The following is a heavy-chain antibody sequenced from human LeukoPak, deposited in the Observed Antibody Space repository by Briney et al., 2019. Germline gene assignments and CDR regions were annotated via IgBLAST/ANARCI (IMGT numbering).Heavy chain of an antibody. J-gene: IGHJ4*02. CDR2: INSDGSST. CDR1: GFTFSNFW. CDR3: ARGRSGHYFDY. Sequence: GGSLRLSCAASGFTFSNFWMHWVRQALGKGLVWVSRINSDGSSTSYADSVKGRVTISRDNAKKTLYLQMNSLRAEDTAVYYCARGRSGHYFDYWRQGTLVTVSS. V-gene: IGHV3-74*01. D-gene: IGHD5-12*01.